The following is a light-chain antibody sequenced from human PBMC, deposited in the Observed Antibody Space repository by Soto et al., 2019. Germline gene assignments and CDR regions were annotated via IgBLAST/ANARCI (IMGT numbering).Light chain of an antibody. J-gene: IGLJ1*01. CDR1: STDVDGYVY. V-gene: IGLV2-14*03. Sequence: QSVLTQPASVSGSPGQSITISCTGASTDVDGYVYVSWYQQHPGQAPKLMIYDVNNRPSGVSYRFSGSKSGDTASLTISGLQAEDDADYYCSSYTSSAPFYVFGTGTKLTVL. CDR3: SSYTSSAPFYV. CDR2: DVN.